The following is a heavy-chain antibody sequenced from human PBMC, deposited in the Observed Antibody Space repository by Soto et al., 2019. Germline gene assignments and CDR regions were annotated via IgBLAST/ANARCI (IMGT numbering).Heavy chain of an antibody. Sequence: GSLRLSCAASGFTFSNAWMNWVRQAPGKGLEWVGRIKSKTDGGTTDYAAPVKGRFTISRDDSKNTLYLQMNSLKTEYTPVYYCTTDVDDSSGYYRYDYWGQGTLVTVSS. D-gene: IGHD3-22*01. CDR2: IKSKTDGGTT. CDR1: GFTFSNAW. V-gene: IGHV3-15*07. CDR3: TTDVDDSSGYYRYDY. J-gene: IGHJ4*02.